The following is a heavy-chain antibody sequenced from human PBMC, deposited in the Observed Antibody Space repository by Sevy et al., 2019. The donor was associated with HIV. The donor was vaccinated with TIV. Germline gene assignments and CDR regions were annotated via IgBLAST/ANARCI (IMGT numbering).Heavy chain of an antibody. CDR1: GFTLTSYT. J-gene: IGHJ4*02. D-gene: IGHD2-21*02. V-gene: IGHV3-23*01. CDR3: AKTLQKLPFHPHYFDY. Sequence: GGSLRLSCAASGFTLTSYTMNWVRQAPGKGLEWVASISATGGSTHYADSVKGRFTMSRDVSKGTLYLQMNSLTAEDTAIFYRAKTLQKLPFHPHYFDYWGQGTLVTVSS. CDR2: ISATGGST.